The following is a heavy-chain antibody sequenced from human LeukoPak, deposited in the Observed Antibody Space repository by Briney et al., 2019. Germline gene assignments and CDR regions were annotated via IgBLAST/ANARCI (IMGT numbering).Heavy chain of an antibody. V-gene: IGHV3-74*01. CDR3: ARGRPHGNDY. CDR1: GFTFSSYW. J-gene: IGHJ4*02. Sequence: HSGGSLRLSCVDSGFTFSSYWMNWVRQAPGKGLVWVSRIASDGSSTTYADSVKGRFSISRDNAKNTLYLQMNSLRVEDTAVYYCARGRPHGNDYWGQGTLVTVSS. CDR2: IASDGSST. D-gene: IGHD4-23*01.